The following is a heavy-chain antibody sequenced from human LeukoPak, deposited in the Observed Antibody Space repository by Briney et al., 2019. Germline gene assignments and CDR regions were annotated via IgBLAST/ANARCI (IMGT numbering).Heavy chain of an antibody. V-gene: IGHV3-11*01. Sequence: GGSLRLSCAASGFTFSDYYMSWIRQAPGKGLEWVSYISSSGSTIYYADSVKGRFTISRDNSKNTLYLQMNSLRAEDTAVYYCAKGPMYYYGSGSYDDYWGQGTLVTVSS. CDR1: GFTFSDYY. CDR3: AKGPMYYYGSGSYDDY. D-gene: IGHD3-10*01. CDR2: ISSSGSTI. J-gene: IGHJ4*02.